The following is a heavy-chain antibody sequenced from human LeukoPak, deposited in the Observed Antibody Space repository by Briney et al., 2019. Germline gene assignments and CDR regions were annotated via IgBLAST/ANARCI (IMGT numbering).Heavy chain of an antibody. CDR2: ISWNSGSI. CDR1: GFTFSSYA. CDR3: AKGIHSGWYDPFDY. Sequence: GGSLRLSCAASGFTFSSYAMHWVRQAPGKGLEWVSGISWNSGSIGYADSVKGRFTISRDNAKNSLYLQMNSLRAEDTALYYCAKGIHSGWYDPFDYWGQGTLVTVSS. J-gene: IGHJ4*02. V-gene: IGHV3-9*01. D-gene: IGHD6-19*01.